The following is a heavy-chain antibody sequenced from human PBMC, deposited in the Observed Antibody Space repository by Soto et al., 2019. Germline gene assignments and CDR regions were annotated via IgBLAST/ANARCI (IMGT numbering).Heavy chain of an antibody. Sequence: EVQLLESGGGLVQPGGSLRLSCAASGFTFSSYAMSWVRQAPGKGLEWVSASSGSGGSTYYADSVKGRFTISRDNSKNTLYLRMNSLRAEDTAVYYCANDQYSSGWYVVRYYYYGMDVWGQGTTVTVSS. CDR2: SSGSGGST. D-gene: IGHD6-19*01. CDR1: GFTFSSYA. V-gene: IGHV3-23*01. CDR3: ANDQYSSGWYVVRYYYYGMDV. J-gene: IGHJ6*02.